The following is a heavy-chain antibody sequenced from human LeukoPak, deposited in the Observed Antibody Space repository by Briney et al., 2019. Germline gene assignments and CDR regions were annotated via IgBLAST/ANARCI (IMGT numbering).Heavy chain of an antibody. V-gene: IGHV1-2*06. CDR2: INPNSVGT. J-gene: IGHJ6*03. CDR3: ATSRGYYDYYYYYMDV. CDR1: GYTFTGYY. D-gene: IGHD3-22*01. Sequence: GASVKVSCKASGYTFTGYYMHWVPQAPGQGLEWMGRINPNSVGTNYAQKFQGRVTMTRDTSFSTANMELSRLRSDDTAVYYCATSRGYYDYYYYYMDVWGKGTTVTVSS.